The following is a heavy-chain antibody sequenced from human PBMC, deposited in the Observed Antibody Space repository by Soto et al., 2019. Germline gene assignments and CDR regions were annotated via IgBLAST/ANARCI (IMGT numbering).Heavy chain of an antibody. D-gene: IGHD6-13*01. CDR2: ISHDGSDK. V-gene: IGHV3-30*18. Sequence: XGSLRLSCAASGVTFRNYGMHWVRQAPGKGLEWVAVISHDGSDKYYADSMKGRFIISRDNSENTLFLNMNSLKPEDTAVYYCAKENQHLVHDYWGQGTLVTVSS. CDR3: AKENQHLVHDY. CDR1: GVTFRNYG. J-gene: IGHJ4*02.